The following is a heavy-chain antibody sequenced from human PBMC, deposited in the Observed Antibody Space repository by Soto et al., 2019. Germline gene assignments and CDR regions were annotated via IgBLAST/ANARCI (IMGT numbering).Heavy chain of an antibody. D-gene: IGHD6-19*01. CDR2: ISYDGSNK. CDR3: ARAEGAYRGWYADGMDV. V-gene: IGHV3-30-3*01. J-gene: IGHJ6*02. CDR1: GFTFSSYA. Sequence: GGSLRLSCAASGFTFSSYAMHWVRQAPGKGLEWVAVISYDGSNKYYADSVKGRFTISRDNSKNTLYLQMNSLRAEDTAVYYCARAEGAYRGWYADGMDVWGQGTTVTVSS.